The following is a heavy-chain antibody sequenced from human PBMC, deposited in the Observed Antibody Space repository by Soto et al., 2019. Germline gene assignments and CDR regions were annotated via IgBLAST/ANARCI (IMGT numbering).Heavy chain of an antibody. D-gene: IGHD3-10*01. V-gene: IGHV1-69*01. CDR2: IIPIFGTP. CDR1: GGTFSSYA. J-gene: IGHJ6*02. Sequence: QVQLVQAGAEVKQPGSSVKISCKTSGGTFSSYAINWVRQAPGQGPEWMGGIIPIFGTPKYASKFQGRVTITADDSTSAAYMELTTLTSDAAAVYYCARALGDRRFGGMDVWGQGTTVIVSS. CDR3: ARALGDRRFGGMDV.